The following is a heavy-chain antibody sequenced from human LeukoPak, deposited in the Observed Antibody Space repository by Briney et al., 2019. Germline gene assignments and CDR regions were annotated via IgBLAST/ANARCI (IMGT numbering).Heavy chain of an antibody. Sequence: SVKVSCKASGGTFSSYAISWVRQAPGQGLEWMGGIIPIFGTSNYAQKFQGRVTITTDESTSTAYMEPSSLRSEDTAVYYCARGIDDSSGYYHFDYWGRGTLVTVSS. V-gene: IGHV1-69*05. CDR1: GGTFSSYA. J-gene: IGHJ4*02. CDR3: ARGIDDSSGYYHFDY. CDR2: IIPIFGTS. D-gene: IGHD3-22*01.